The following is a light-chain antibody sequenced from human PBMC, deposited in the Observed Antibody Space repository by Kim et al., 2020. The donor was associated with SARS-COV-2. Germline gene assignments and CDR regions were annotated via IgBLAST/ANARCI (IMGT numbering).Light chain of an antibody. CDR3: SSYTSNSHWV. J-gene: IGLJ3*02. Sequence: QSALTQPASVSGSPGQSITISCTGTSSDIGGYNYVSWYQQHPGKAPKLMIYEVSNRPSGVSNRFSASKSGNTASLTISGLQAEDEADYYCSSYTSNSHWVFGGGTQLTVL. CDR1: SSDIGGYNY. V-gene: IGLV2-14*01. CDR2: EVS.